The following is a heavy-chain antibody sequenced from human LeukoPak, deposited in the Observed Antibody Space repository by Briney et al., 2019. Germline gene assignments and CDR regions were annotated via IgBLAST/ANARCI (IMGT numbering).Heavy chain of an antibody. CDR3: ARGDDFWSGYYLGYYYGMDV. D-gene: IGHD3-3*01. CDR2: ISSSSSYI. J-gene: IGHJ6*02. V-gene: IGHV3-21*01. Sequence: PGGSLRLSCAASGFTFSSYSMNWVRQAPGKGLEWVSSISSSSSYIYYADSVKGRFTISRDNAKNSLYLQMNSLRAEDTAVYYCARGDDFWSGYYLGYYYGMDVWGQGTTVTVSS. CDR1: GFTFSSYS.